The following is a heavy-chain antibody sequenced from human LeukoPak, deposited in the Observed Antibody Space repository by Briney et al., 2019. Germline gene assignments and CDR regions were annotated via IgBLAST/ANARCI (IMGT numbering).Heavy chain of an antibody. J-gene: IGHJ5*02. CDR2: INTNTGNP. CDR3: ARAWGDIECLRHNWFDP. D-gene: IGHD5-12*01. CDR1: GYTFASYA. V-gene: IGHV7-4-1*02. Sequence: ASVKVSCKASGYTFASYAMNWVRQAPGQGLEWMGWINTNTGNPTYAQGFTGRFVFSLDTSVSTAYLQISSLKAEDTAVYYCARAWGDIECLRHNWFDPWGQGTPVTVSS.